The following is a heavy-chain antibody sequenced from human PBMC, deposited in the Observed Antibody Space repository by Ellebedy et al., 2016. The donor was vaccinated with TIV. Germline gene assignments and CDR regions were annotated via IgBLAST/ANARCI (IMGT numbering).Heavy chain of an antibody. Sequence: GGSLRLSXAASRFIFSSYAMSWVRQAPGKGLEWVSSISGSGGSTYYADSVKGRFTISRDNSKNTLFLQMNSLRAEDTAMYYCAKDYYGSGSYYNHFDQWGQGTLVTVSS. J-gene: IGHJ4*02. CDR2: ISGSGGST. CDR3: AKDYYGSGSYYNHFDQ. D-gene: IGHD3-10*01. CDR1: RFIFSSYA. V-gene: IGHV3-23*01.